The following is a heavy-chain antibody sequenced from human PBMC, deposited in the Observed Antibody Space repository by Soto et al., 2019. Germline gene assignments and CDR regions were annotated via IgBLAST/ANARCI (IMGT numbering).Heavy chain of an antibody. Sequence: QVQLVQSGAEVKKPGSSVKVSCKASGDTFSSYTISWVRQAPGQGLEWVGKIIPMFGIANYTQKFQGRVTITAEKSTSTAYMELRSLRSEDTAVYYCVEAVTGTRSVYGMDVWGQGTTVTVSS. CDR1: GDTFSSYT. CDR3: VEAVTGTRSVYGMDV. CDR2: IIPMFGIA. V-gene: IGHV1-69*02. J-gene: IGHJ6*02. D-gene: IGHD6-19*01.